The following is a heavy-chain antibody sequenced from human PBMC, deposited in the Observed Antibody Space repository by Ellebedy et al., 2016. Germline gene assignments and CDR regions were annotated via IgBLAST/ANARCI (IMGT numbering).Heavy chain of an antibody. V-gene: IGHV4-38-2*01. Sequence: SETLSLTCHVSGYSISSGYFWGWIRQPPGPGLEWIGTFHHRGNTYYNPSLKSRLIISEDTSKNQFSLNLSSVTAADTATYYCARIIGFRVNTFCVPDAFEIWGQGTVVTVSS. CDR1: GYSISSGYF. CDR2: FHHRGNT. D-gene: IGHD2/OR15-2a*01. J-gene: IGHJ3*02. CDR3: ARIIGFRVNTFCVPDAFEI.